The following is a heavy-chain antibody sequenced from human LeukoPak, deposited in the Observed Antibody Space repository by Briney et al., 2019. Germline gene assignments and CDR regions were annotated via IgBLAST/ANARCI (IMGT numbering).Heavy chain of an antibody. CDR1: GFTFSSYA. CDR2: IGGSGGST. Sequence: GGSLRLSCAASGFTFSSYAMSWVRQVPGKGLEWVSAIGGSGGSTYYADSVKGRFTISRDNSKNTVYLRMNSLRAEDTAVYFRARFNTADTYYYESSGSYFDYWGQGTLVTVSS. CDR3: ARFNTADTYYYESSGSYFDY. D-gene: IGHD3-22*01. V-gene: IGHV3-23*01. J-gene: IGHJ4*02.